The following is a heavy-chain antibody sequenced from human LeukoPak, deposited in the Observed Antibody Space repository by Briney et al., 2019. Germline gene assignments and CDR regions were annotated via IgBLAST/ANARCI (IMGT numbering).Heavy chain of an antibody. CDR3: ARELVVVVPAAGSFDI. J-gene: IGHJ3*02. D-gene: IGHD2-2*01. V-gene: IGHV3-53*05. CDR1: GFTASNNY. CDR2: IYSDGYT. Sequence: PGGSLRLSCAASGFTASNNYMSWVRQAPGKGLEWVSVIYSDGYTYYADSVKGRFTVSRDNSKNTLYLQMNSLRAEDTAVYYCARELVVVVPAAGSFDIWGQGTMVTVSS.